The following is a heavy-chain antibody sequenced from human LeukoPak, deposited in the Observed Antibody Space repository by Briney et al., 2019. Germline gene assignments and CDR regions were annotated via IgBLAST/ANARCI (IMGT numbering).Heavy chain of an antibody. Sequence: GGSLRLSCAASGFTFSNYWMTWVRQAPGKGLEWVAVISDDGSNKYYADSVKGRFTISRDNSKNTLYLQMNSLRVEDTAVYYCAKAIGGTFYRNSYYYYGSDVWGKGTTVTVSS. V-gene: IGHV3-30*18. CDR2: ISDDGSNK. D-gene: IGHD1-26*01. J-gene: IGHJ6*04. CDR3: AKAIGGTFYRNSYYYYGSDV. CDR1: GFTFSNYW.